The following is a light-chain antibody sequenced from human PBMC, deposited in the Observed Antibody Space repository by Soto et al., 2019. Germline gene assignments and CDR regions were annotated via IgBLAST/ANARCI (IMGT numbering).Light chain of an antibody. J-gene: IGLJ2*01. CDR3: GTWDSSLSAGV. V-gene: IGLV1-51*01. Sequence: QSVLTQPPSVSAAPGQKVTISCSGSSTNIGNNYVSWYQQLPGTAPKLLIYDNSKRPSGIPVLFSGSKSGTSATLGITGLQTGDEADYYCGTWDSSLSAGVFGGGTKLTVL. CDR2: DNS. CDR1: STNIGNNY.